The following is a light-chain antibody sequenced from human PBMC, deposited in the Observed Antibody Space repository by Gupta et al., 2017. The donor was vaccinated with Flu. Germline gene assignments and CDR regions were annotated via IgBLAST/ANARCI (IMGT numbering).Light chain of an antibody. CDR2: YAS. J-gene: IGKJ3*01. CDR3: HLYSSWTPST. V-gene: IGKV3-15*01. CDR1: RRISTN. Sequence: ESSTPTCRPVRRISTNIAWYQQQPGQAPRILMYYASTSATGMLARFSGSGSGTEFILTISSSQSADFAASYCHLYSSWTPSTFGHGTRVEVK.